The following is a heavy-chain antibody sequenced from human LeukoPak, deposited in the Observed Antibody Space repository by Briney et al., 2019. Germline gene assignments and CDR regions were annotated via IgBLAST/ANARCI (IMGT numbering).Heavy chain of an antibody. CDR2: IYSAGNT. D-gene: IGHD1-26*01. CDR1: GFTFSSYA. V-gene: IGHV3-66*04. CDR3: ARQYSGSWPIGDY. Sequence: GGSLRLSCAASGFTFSSYAMTWVRQAPGKGLECVSIIYSAGNTYYADSVKGRFTISRDNSKNTLYLQMNSLRAEDTAVYHCARQYSGSWPIGDYWGQGTLVTVSS. J-gene: IGHJ4*02.